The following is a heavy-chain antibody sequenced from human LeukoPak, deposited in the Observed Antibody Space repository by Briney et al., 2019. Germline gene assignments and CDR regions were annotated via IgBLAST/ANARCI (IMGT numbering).Heavy chain of an antibody. J-gene: IGHJ4*02. CDR3: ERMWGVNYPFDF. D-gene: IGHD3-3*01. V-gene: IGHV4-59*08. CDR1: GGSISSYY. Sequence: SETLSLTCTVSGGSISSYYWSWIRQPPGKGLEWIGYIYNSGTTNYNPSLKSRVTISVDTSKNQFSLKLSSVTAADTAVYSCERMWGVNYPFDFWGQGTLVTVSS. CDR2: IYNSGTT.